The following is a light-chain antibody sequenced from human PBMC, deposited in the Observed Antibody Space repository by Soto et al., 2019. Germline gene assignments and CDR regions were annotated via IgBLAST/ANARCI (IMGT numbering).Light chain of an antibody. CDR2: EVT. V-gene: IGLV2-14*01. CDR1: SSDIGGYNA. CDR3: NSFRVNHLYV. Sequence: QSVQTQPASVSGSPGQTITISCTGTSSDIGGYNAVSWYQHHPGRAPKLIIYEVTHRPAGISDRFSASKSGNTASLTISGLKAEDEADYYCNSFRVNHLYVFGTGTKVT. J-gene: IGLJ1*01.